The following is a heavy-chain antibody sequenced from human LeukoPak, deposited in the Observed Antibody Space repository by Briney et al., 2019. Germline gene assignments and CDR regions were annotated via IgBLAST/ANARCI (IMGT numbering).Heavy chain of an antibody. Sequence: GGSLRLSCAASGFTFSSYWMSWVRQASGKGLEWVANIKQDGSEKYYVDSVKGRFTISRDNAKNSLYLQMNSLRAEDTAVYYCARARGGITIFGVVILYYFDYWGQGTLVTVSS. D-gene: IGHD3-3*01. CDR2: IKQDGSEK. V-gene: IGHV3-7*01. CDR1: GFTFSSYW. CDR3: ARARGGITIFGVVILYYFDY. J-gene: IGHJ4*02.